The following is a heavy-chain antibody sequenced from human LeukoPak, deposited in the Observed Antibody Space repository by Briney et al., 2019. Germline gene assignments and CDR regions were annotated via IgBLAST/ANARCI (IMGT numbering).Heavy chain of an antibody. J-gene: IGHJ3*02. CDR1: GFTFSSYW. CDR2: IKQDGSEK. V-gene: IGHV3-7*01. D-gene: IGHD2-8*01. CDR3: ARDFYCTNGVCYRDDAFDI. Sequence: GGSLRLSCAASGFTFSSYWMSWVRQAPGKGLEWVANIKQDGSEKYYVDSVKGRFTISRDNAKNSLYLQMNSLRAEDTAVYYCARDFYCTNGVCYRDDAFDIWGQGTMVTVSS.